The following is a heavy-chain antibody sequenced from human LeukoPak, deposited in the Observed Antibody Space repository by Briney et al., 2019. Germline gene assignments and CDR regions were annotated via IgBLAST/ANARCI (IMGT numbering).Heavy chain of an antibody. CDR1: GGSFSGYY. D-gene: IGHD2-15*01. V-gene: IGHV4-34*01. CDR3: AGGPPGGSDVFDI. J-gene: IGHJ3*02. Sequence: SETLSLTCAVYGGSFSGYYWSWIRQPPGKGLEWIGEINHSGSTNYNPSLKSRVTISVDTSKNQFSLKLSSVTAADTAVYYCAGGPPGGSDVFDIWGQGTMVTVSS. CDR2: INHSGST.